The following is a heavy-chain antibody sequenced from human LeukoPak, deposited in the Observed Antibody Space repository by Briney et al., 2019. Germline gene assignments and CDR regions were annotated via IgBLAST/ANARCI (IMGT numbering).Heavy chain of an antibody. CDR1: GGSFSDYY. CDR2: INHSGST. Sequence: SETLSLTCAVYGGSFSDYYWSWIRQPPGKGLEWIGEINHSGSTNYNPSLTSRVTIPVDTSKNQFSLKLSSVTAADTAVYYCARGRDVKIYATDTTMAQGIRNYYYGMDGWGQGTTVTASS. J-gene: IGHJ6*02. CDR3: ARGRDVKIYATDTTMAQGIRNYYYGMDG. D-gene: IGHD5-18*01. V-gene: IGHV4-34*01.